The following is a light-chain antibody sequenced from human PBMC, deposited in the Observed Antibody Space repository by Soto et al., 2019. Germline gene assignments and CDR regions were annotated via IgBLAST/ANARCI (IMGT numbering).Light chain of an antibody. CDR3: QQYNSYPWT. J-gene: IGKJ1*01. V-gene: IGKV1-5*01. Sequence: DIQMTQSPSSLSASVGDRFTITCQAIQDISNYLNWYQQKPGKAPKLLIYDASNLESGVPSRFSGGGSGTEFTLTISSLQPDDFATYYCQQYNSYPWTFGQGTKVDIK. CDR2: DAS. CDR1: QDISNY.